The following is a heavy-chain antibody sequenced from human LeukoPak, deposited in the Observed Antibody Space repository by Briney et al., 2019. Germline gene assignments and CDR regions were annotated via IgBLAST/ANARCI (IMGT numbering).Heavy chain of an antibody. D-gene: IGHD3-22*01. J-gene: IGHJ4*02. CDR1: GFTFSSYG. CDR3: AKGRLNFDY. CDR2: ISYDGSNK. V-gene: IGHV3-30*18. Sequence: GGSLRLSCAASGFTFSSYGMHWVRQAPGKGLEWVAVISYDGSNKCYADSVKGRFTISRDNSKNTLYLQMNSLRAEDTAVYYCAKGRLNFDYWGQGTLVTVSS.